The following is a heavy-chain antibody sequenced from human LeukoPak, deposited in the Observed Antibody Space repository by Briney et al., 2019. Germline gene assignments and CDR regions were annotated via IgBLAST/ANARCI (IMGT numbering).Heavy chain of an antibody. V-gene: IGHV4-59*01. CDR2: IYYSGST. CDR3: ARQYSGRRDAFDI. CDR1: GGSISSYY. Sequence: SETLSLTCTVSGGSISSYYWNWIRQPPGKGLEWIGYIYYSGSTNYNPSLKSRVTISVDTSKNQFSLKLSSVTAADTAVYYCARQYSGRRDAFDIWGQGTMVTVSS. J-gene: IGHJ3*02. D-gene: IGHD1-26*01.